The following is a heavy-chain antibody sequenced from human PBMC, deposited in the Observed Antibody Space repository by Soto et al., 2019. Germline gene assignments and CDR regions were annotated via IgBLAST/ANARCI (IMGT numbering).Heavy chain of an antibody. CDR2: ISSSGSSI. CDR1: GFSFSSYS. Sequence: GVSLRLSCAVSGFSFSSYSMIWVRQAPGEGLEWVSFISSSGSSIFYAASVQGRFTISRXXXXXSXYXQXXXLRAXDTAVYYCARAFAGTSSSDYWGQGTLVTVSS. J-gene: IGHJ4*02. D-gene: IGHD6-13*01. CDR3: ARAFAGTSSSDY. V-gene: IGHV3-21*01.